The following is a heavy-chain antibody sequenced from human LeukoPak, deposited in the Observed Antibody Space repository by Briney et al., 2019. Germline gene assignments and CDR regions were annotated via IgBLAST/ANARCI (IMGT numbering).Heavy chain of an antibody. CDR1: GGSISSSSYY. CDR3: ARELARVGEFDY. D-gene: IGHD1-26*01. CDR2: IYHSGST. Sequence: SETLSLTCTVSGGSISSSSYYWGWIRQPPGKGLEWIGSIYHSGSTYYNPSLKSRVTISVDTSKNQFSLKLSSVTAADTAVYYCARELARVGEFDYWGQGTLVTVSS. J-gene: IGHJ4*02. V-gene: IGHV4-39*07.